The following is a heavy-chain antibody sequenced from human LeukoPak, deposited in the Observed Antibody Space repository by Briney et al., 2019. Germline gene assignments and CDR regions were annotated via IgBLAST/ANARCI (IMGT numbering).Heavy chain of an antibody. CDR3: ARDAGYYYGSGSYYNSDY. V-gene: IGHV1-46*01. D-gene: IGHD3-10*01. Sequence: ASVKVSCKASGYTFTSYYMRWVRQAPGQGLEWMGIVNPSGGSTSYAQKFQGRVTMTRDTSTSTVYMALSSLRSEDTAVYYCARDAGYYYGSGSYYNSDYWGQGTLVTVSS. CDR2: VNPSGGST. J-gene: IGHJ4*02. CDR1: GYTFTSYY.